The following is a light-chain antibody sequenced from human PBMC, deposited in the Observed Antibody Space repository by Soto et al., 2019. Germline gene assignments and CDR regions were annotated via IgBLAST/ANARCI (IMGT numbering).Light chain of an antibody. J-gene: IGLJ1*01. Sequence: QSALTQPASVSGSPGQSITISCTGTSSDVGAYNRVSWYQQYPGQAPKVIIYEVSNRPSGVSYRFSGSKSGNTASLTISGLQAEDEADYYCNAFTTTSTYVFGTGTKPTVL. V-gene: IGLV2-14*01. CDR3: NAFTTTSTYV. CDR1: SSDVGAYNR. CDR2: EVS.